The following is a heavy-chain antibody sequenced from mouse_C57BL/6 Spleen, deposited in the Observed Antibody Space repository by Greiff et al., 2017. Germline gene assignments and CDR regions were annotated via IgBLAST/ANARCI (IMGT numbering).Heavy chain of an antibody. CDR3: ARDCGSSYPYAMDY. CDR1: GYTFTSYW. Sequence: QVQLQQPGAELVKPGASVKLSCKASGYTFTSYWMQWVKQRPGQGLEWIGEIDPSDSDTNYNQKFKGKATLTVDTSSSTAYMQLSSLTSEDSAVYYCARDCGSSYPYAMDYWGQGTSVTVSS. D-gene: IGHD1-1*01. V-gene: IGHV1-50*01. CDR2: IDPSDSDT. J-gene: IGHJ4*01.